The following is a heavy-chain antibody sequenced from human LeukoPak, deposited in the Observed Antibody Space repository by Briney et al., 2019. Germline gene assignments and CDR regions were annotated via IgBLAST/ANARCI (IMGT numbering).Heavy chain of an antibody. CDR1: GYTFTSYY. CDR3: ARVWMARGDGSTGYFDY. V-gene: IGHV1-46*03. J-gene: IGHJ4*02. D-gene: IGHD3-10*01. CDR2: INPSGGST. Sequence: ASVKVSCKASGYTFTSYYMHWVRQAPGQGLEWMGIINPSGGSTSYAQKFQGRVTMTRDMSRSTVYMELSSLRSEDTAVYYCARVWMARGDGSTGYFDYWGQGTLVTVSS.